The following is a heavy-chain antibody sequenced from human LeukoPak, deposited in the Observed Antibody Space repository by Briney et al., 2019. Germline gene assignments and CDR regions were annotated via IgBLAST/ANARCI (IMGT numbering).Heavy chain of an antibody. V-gene: IGHV3-20*04. CDR1: GFTFDDYA. J-gene: IGHJ6*03. CDR2: INWNGGST. D-gene: IGHD3-10*01. Sequence: PGGSLRLSCAASGFTFDDYAMHWVRQAPGKGLEWVSGINWNGGSTGYADSVKGRFTISRDNAKNSLYLQMNSLRAEDTALYYCARAITMPLYYMDVWGKGTTVTVSS. CDR3: ARAITMPLYYMDV.